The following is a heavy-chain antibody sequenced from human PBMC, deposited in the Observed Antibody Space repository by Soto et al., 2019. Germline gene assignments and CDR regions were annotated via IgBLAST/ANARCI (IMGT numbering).Heavy chain of an antibody. CDR3: ARDPLGHNWFDP. Sequence: QVQLQESGPGLVKPSETLSLTCTVSGGSISSYYWSWIRQPPGKGLEWIGYIYYSGSTNYNPSLKSRVTISVDTSKNQFSLKLGSVTAADTAVYYCARDPLGHNWFDPWGQGTLVTVSS. V-gene: IGHV4-59*01. CDR1: GGSISSYY. D-gene: IGHD1-26*01. CDR2: IYYSGST. J-gene: IGHJ5*02.